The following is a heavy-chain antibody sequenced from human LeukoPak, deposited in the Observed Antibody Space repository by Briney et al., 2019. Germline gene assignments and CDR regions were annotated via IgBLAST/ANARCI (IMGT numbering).Heavy chain of an antibody. J-gene: IGHJ4*02. CDR1: GFTFSSSA. D-gene: IGHD6-13*01. Sequence: GRSLRLSCAASGFTFSSSAMHWVRQAPGKGLEWVANIKQDGSEKYYVDSVKGRFTISRDNAKNSLYLQMNSLRAEDTAVYYCARTPGIAAAGTNYWGQGTLVTVSS. CDR2: IKQDGSEK. CDR3: ARTPGIAAAGTNY. V-gene: IGHV3-7*01.